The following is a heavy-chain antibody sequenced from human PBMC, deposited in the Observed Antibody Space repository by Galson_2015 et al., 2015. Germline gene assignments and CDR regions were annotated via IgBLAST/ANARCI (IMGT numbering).Heavy chain of an antibody. CDR3: TSDPQISIGRGVMGAAEY. CDR2: IRSKAFGATT. CDR1: GFTFGDYA. J-gene: IGHJ4*02. V-gene: IGHV3-49*03. D-gene: IGHD3-10*01. Sequence: SLRLSCAGSGFTFGDYAMNWFRQAPGKGLEWVGFIRSKAFGATTEYAASVRGRFTFSRDDSNSIAYLQMNSLKIEDTAVYYCTSDPQISIGRGVMGAAEYWGQGSLVTVSS.